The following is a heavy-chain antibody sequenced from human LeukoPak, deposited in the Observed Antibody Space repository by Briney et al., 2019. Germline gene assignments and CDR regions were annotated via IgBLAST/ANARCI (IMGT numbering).Heavy chain of an antibody. D-gene: IGHD6-19*01. V-gene: IGHV3-23*01. Sequence: GGSLRLSCAASGFTFSSYAMSWVRQAPGKGLEWVSAISGSGGSTYYADSVKGRFTISRDNSKNTLYLQMNSLRAEDTAVYYCAEVGSSGWYVDYFDYWGQGTLVTVSS. J-gene: IGHJ4*02. CDR3: AEVGSSGWYVDYFDY. CDR2: ISGSGGST. CDR1: GFTFSSYA.